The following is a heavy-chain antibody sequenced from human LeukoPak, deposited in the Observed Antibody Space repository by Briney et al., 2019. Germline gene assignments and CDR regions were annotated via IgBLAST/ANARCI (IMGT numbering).Heavy chain of an antibody. Sequence: SETLSLTCTVSGGSISSSSYYWGWIRQPPGKGLEWIGSIYYSGSTYYNPSLKSRVTISVDTSKNQFSLKLSSVTAADTAVYYCAREGDTVSPDYWGQGTLVTVSS. CDR2: IYYSGST. CDR1: GGSISSSSYY. D-gene: IGHD4-11*01. V-gene: IGHV4-39*02. CDR3: AREGDTVSPDY. J-gene: IGHJ4*02.